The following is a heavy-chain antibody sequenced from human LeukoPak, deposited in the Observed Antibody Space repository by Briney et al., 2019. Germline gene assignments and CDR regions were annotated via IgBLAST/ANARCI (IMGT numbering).Heavy chain of an antibody. CDR2: IQYDGSDK. D-gene: IGHD2-15*01. CDR1: GFTFSNYG. CDR3: AKDSHSYCTGASCYSHGRGFDY. Sequence: PGGSLRFSCAASGFTFSNYGMHWVRQAPGKGLKWVAFIQYDGSDKDYEDSVKGRFTISRDNSRNTLYLQTNSLRAEDTAVYYCAKDSHSYCTGASCYSHGRGFDYWGQGILVTVSS. J-gene: IGHJ4*02. V-gene: IGHV3-30*02.